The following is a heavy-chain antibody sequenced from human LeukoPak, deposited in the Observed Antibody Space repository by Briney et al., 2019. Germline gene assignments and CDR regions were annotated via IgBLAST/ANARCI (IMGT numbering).Heavy chain of an antibody. J-gene: IGHJ4*01. Sequence: GGSLRLSCVAFGFTFNIHAMSWVRQAPGKGLEWVSSIGGGDTYYADSVKGRFTVSRDDSKNTLHLQMNSLRAEDTALYYCAKDATPGNAIWDYFDCWGHGTLVTVSS. CDR2: IGGGDT. D-gene: IGHD1-1*01. CDR1: GFTFNIHA. CDR3: AKDATPGNAIWDYFDC. V-gene: IGHV3-23*01.